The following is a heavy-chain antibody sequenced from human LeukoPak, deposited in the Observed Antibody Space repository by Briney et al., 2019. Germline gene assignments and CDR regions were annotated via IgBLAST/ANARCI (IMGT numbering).Heavy chain of an antibody. D-gene: IGHD1-1*01. CDR2: ISGHGDRT. CDR1: GFTIDDYA. CDR3: VKDGSTTLVPFHY. Sequence: PGGSLSLYCAAYGFTIDDYAMHWVRQAPGKGLEWVSLISGHGDRTYYADSLKGRFTISRDNSKNSLYLQMNSLRTEDTALYYCVKDGSTTLVPFHYWGQGTLVTVSS. V-gene: IGHV3-43*02. J-gene: IGHJ4*02.